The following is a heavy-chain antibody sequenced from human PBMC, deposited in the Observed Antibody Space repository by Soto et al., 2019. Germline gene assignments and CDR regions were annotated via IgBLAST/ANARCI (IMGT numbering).Heavy chain of an antibody. CDR3: ARHRHPRGTVGATSPLDP. J-gene: IGHJ5*02. CDR1: GCSVSSNY. V-gene: IGHV3-53*01. Sequence: PAGSMRLSCAISGCSVSSNYLSWVRQAPGKGLEWVSVHYSGGSTYYADSVQGRFTISRDKSNNTLYLQMRRVRAEDTAVYFCARHRHPRGTVGATSPLDPWGQGTQVPVSS. D-gene: IGHD1-26*01. CDR2: HYSGGST.